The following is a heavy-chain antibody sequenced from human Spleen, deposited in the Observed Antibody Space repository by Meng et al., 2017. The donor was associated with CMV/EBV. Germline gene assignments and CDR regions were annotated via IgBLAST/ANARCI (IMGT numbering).Heavy chain of an antibody. CDR2: IIPVSGIS. J-gene: IGHJ3*02. CDR1: GGTFSSYA. Sequence: SVKVSCKASGGTFSSYAFTWVRQAPGQGLEWMGGIIPVSGISEYAQKFEGRVTITADRSTSTAYMQLSSLRSEDTALYYCARDNGQDDWLNDAFDIWGQGTMVTVSS. V-gene: IGHV1-69*10. D-gene: IGHD3-9*01. CDR3: ARDNGQDDWLNDAFDI.